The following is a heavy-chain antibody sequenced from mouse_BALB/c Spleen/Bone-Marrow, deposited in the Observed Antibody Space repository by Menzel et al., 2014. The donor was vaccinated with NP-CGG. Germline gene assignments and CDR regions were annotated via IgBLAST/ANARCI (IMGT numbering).Heavy chain of an antibody. D-gene: IGHD3-3*01. CDR1: GFTFSSSA. J-gene: IGHJ4*01. V-gene: IGHV5-6-5*01. CDR3: VYDSYSYYYAMDY. Sequence: EVKVVESGGGLVKPGGSLKLSCAASGFTFSSSAMSWVRQTPEKRLAWVASISSGGSTFYPDSAKGRFTISRENARIILCQQMSSLRSEDTAMYYCVYDSYSYYYAMDYWGQGTSLTVSS. CDR2: ISSGGST.